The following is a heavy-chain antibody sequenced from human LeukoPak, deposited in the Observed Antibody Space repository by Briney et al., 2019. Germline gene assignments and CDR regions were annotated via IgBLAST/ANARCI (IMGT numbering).Heavy chain of an antibody. CDR3: ARDVCSGGSCYFFYYYYMDV. V-gene: IGHV4-39*07. Sequence: SETLSLTCTVSGGSIGSSSYYWGWIRQPPGKGLEWIGSIYYSGSTYYNPSLKSRVTISVDTSKNQFSLKLSSVTAADTAVYYCARDVCSGGSCYFFYYYYMDVWGKGTTVTVSS. CDR2: IYYSGST. J-gene: IGHJ6*03. CDR1: GGSIGSSSYY. D-gene: IGHD2-15*01.